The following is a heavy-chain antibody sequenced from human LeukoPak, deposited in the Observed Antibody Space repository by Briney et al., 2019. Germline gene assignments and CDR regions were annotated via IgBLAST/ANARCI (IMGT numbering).Heavy chain of an antibody. Sequence: GGSLRLSCAASGFTFSTYAMSWVRQAPGKGLEWVSDISGSGGSTHYADSVKGRFTISRGNSKNTLYLQTDSLRAKDTAVYSMAVAGSIDYWGQGTLVTVSS. CDR2: ISGSGGST. D-gene: IGHD6-19*01. CDR3: AVAGSIDY. J-gene: IGHJ4*02. V-gene: IGHV3-23*01. CDR1: GFTFSTYA.